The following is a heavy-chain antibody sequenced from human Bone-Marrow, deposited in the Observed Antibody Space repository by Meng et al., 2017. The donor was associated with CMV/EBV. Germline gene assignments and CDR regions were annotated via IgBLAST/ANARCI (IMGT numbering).Heavy chain of an antibody. Sequence: GSLRLSCTVSGGSISSYYWSWIRQPPGKGLEWIGYIYYSGSTNYNPSLKSRVTISVDTSKNQFSLKLSSVTAADTAVYYCARDLGGSYPNWGQGTRVTVSS. CDR3: ARDLGGSYPN. J-gene: IGHJ4*02. D-gene: IGHD1-26*01. CDR1: GGSISSYY. V-gene: IGHV4-59*01. CDR2: IYYSGST.